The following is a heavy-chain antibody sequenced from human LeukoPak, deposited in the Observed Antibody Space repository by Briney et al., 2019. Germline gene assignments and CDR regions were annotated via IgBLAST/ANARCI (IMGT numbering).Heavy chain of an antibody. CDR3: SRDRIAAAGTLFDY. Sequence: ASVKVSCKASGYTFTGYYMHWVRQAPGQGLEWMGWINPNSGGTNYAQKFQVRVTMTRDTSISTAYMELSRLRSEDTAVYYCSRDRIAAAGTLFDYWGQGTLVTVSS. CDR1: GYTFTGYY. D-gene: IGHD6-13*01. CDR2: INPNSGGT. V-gene: IGHV1-2*02. J-gene: IGHJ4*02.